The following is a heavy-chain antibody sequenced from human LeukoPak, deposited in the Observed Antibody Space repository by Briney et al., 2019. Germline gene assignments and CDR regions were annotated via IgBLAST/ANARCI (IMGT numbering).Heavy chain of an antibody. CDR2: IYYSGST. V-gene: IGHV4-39*07. CDR3: ASSEGANEL. J-gene: IGHJ4*02. D-gene: IGHD1-26*01. CDR1: GGSISSSSYY. Sequence: SETLSLTCTVSGGSISSSSYYWGWIRQPPGKGLEWIGSIYYSGSTYYNPSLKSRVTISVDTSKNQFSLKLSSVTAADTAVYYCASSEGANELWGQGTLVTVSS.